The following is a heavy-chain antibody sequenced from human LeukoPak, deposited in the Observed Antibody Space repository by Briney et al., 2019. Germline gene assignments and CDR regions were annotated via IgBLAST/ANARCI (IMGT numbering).Heavy chain of an antibody. J-gene: IGHJ4*02. D-gene: IGHD3-3*01. V-gene: IGHV4-39*01. CDR2: IYYSGST. Sequence: SETLSLTCTVSGDSISSSSYYWGWIRQPPGKGLEWIGSIYYSGSTYYNPSLKSRVTISVDTSKNQFSLKLSSVTAADTAVYYXAVTYYDFWSGYSSFDYWGQGTLVTVSS. CDR3: AVTYYDFWSGYSSFDY. CDR1: GDSISSSSYY.